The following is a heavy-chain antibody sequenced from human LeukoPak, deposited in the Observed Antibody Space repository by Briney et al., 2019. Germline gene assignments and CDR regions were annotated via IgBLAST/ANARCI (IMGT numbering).Heavy chain of an antibody. D-gene: IGHD3-16*01. CDR3: ARNQQLGGHSYYYYGMDV. CDR2: ISGSGGTA. CDR1: GFTFSSYA. J-gene: IGHJ6*02. V-gene: IGHV3-23*01. Sequence: GGSLRLSCAASGFTFSSYAMNWVRQAPGKGLEWVSTISGSGGTAYYADSVKGRFTISRDNSKNTVYLQMNSLRADDTAIYYCARNQQLGGHSYYYYGMDVWGQGTTVTVSS.